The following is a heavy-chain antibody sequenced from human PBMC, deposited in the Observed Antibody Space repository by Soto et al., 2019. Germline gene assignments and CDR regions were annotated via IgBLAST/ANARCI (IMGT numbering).Heavy chain of an antibody. D-gene: IGHD3-3*01. J-gene: IGHJ6*02. CDR1: GGSISSSSYY. Sequence: PSETLSLTCTVSGGSISSSSYYWGWIRQPPGKGLEWIGSIYYSGSTYYNPSLKSRVTISVDTSKNQFSLKLSSVTAADTAVYYCARTLLGWFGMDVWGQGTTVTVSS. V-gene: IGHV4-39*01. CDR2: IYYSGST. CDR3: ARTLLGWFGMDV.